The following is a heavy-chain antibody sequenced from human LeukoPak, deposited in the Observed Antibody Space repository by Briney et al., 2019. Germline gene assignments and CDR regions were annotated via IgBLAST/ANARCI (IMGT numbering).Heavy chain of an antibody. Sequence: PSETLSLTCTVSGGSINSFYCSSTRQPAGKGLEWIGRIYTRGSTNYNPSLKSRVTMSVDTSKNQFSLKLSSVTAADTAVYYCAREGQWLEFDYWGQGALVTVSS. CDR1: GGSINSFY. D-gene: IGHD6-19*01. CDR3: AREGQWLEFDY. J-gene: IGHJ4*02. CDR2: IYTRGST. V-gene: IGHV4-4*07.